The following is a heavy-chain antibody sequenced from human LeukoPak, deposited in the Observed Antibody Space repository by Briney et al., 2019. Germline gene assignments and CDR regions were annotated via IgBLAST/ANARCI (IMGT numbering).Heavy chain of an antibody. CDR3: AKTGGPWD. CDR2: IFSDGTT. J-gene: IGHJ4*02. V-gene: IGHV3-53*01. Sequence: GGSLRLSCAASGFTVGSSFMAWVRQAPGKGLEWVSVIFSDGTTYYTDSVKGRFTISRDNSKNTLYLQLNSLRAEDTAVYYCAKTGGPWDWGQGTLVTVSS. CDR1: GFTVGSSF. D-gene: IGHD7-27*01.